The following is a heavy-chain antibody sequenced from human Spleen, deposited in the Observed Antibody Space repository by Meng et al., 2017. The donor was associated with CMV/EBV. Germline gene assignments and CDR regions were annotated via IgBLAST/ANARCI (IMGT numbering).Heavy chain of an antibody. J-gene: IGHJ6*02. V-gene: IGHV4-34*01. CDR1: GGSFSGYS. CDR2: FNDSGST. Sequence: SQTLSLTCAVSGGSFSGYSWTWIRQPPGKGLEWIGEFNDSGSTSSNPSLQSRVTISVDTSKNHLSLKLSSVTAADTAVYYCARGGMVYYYGMDVWGQGTTVTVSS. CDR3: ARGGMVYYYGMDV. D-gene: IGHD3-10*01.